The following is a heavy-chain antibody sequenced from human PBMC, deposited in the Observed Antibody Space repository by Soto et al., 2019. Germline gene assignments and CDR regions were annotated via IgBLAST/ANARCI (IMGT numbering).Heavy chain of an antibody. CDR2: ISWNSGSI. D-gene: IGHD6-13*01. J-gene: IGHJ4*02. CDR3: AKAIGSSWSLFDY. CDR1: GFTFDDYA. Sequence: EVQLVEPGGGLVQPGRSLRLSCAASGFTFDDYAMHWVRQAPGKGLEWVSGISWNSGSIGYADSVKGRFTISRDNAKNSLYLQMNSLRAEDTALYYCAKAIGSSWSLFDYWGQGTLVTVSS. V-gene: IGHV3-9*01.